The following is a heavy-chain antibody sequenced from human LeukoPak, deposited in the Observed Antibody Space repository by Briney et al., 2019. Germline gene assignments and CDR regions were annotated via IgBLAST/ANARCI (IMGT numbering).Heavy chain of an antibody. J-gene: IGHJ4*02. CDR3: GRGFSIVPAGIPDY. V-gene: IGHV3-74*01. CDR2: INTDGGST. Sequence: GGSLRLSCTASGFIFSTYWMHWVRQAPGKGLVWVSRINTDGGSTTYADSVKGRFTISRDNAKNTLYLQMNSLRAEDTAVYYCGRGFSIVPAGIPDYWGLGTLVTVSS. CDR1: GFIFSTYW. D-gene: IGHD2-2*02.